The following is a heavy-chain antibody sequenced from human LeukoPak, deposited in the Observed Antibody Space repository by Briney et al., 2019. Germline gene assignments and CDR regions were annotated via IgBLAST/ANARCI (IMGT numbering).Heavy chain of an antibody. J-gene: IGHJ6*02. D-gene: IGHD1-26*01. Sequence: PSETLSLTCTVSGGSISSYYWSWIRQPPGKGLEWIGYIYYSGSTNYNPSLKGRVTISVDTSKNQFSLKLSSVTAADTAVYYCARDYFAYSGSYRHFYGMDVWGQGTTVTVSS. V-gene: IGHV4-59*01. CDR2: IYYSGST. CDR1: GGSISSYY. CDR3: ARDYFAYSGSYRHFYGMDV.